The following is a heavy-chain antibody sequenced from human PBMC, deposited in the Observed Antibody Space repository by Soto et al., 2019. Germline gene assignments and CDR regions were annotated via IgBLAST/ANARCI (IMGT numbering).Heavy chain of an antibody. CDR3: ARVERRSRAVDV. J-gene: IGHJ6*02. V-gene: IGHV4-31*03. D-gene: IGHD6-25*01. CDR1: GGSISSGGYY. CDR2: IYYSGST. Sequence: QVQLQESGPGLVTPSQTLSLTCTVSGGSISSGGYYWSWIRQPPGKGLEWIGSIYYSGSTYYNPSLKSRVTIPVDTSKNQFSLKLSSVTAADTAVYYGARVERRSRAVDVWGQGTTVTVSS.